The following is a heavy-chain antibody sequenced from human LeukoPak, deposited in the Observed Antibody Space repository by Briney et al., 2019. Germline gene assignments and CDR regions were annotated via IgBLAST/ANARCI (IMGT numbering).Heavy chain of an antibody. CDR3: AGMEGDQGDY. J-gene: IGHJ4*02. CDR1: GGSITSSTYY. D-gene: IGHD2-21*02. V-gene: IGHV4-39*07. CDR2: IYYSGSP. Sequence: SETLSLTCTVSGGSITSSTYYWAWIRQPPGKGLEWIGSIYYSGSPYYNPSLKSRVTISVDTSKNQFSLKLSSVTAADTAVYCGAGMEGDQGDYWGQGTLVTVSS.